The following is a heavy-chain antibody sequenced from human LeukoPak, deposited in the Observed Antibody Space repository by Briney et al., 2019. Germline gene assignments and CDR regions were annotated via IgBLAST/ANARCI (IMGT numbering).Heavy chain of an antibody. V-gene: IGHV4-59*01. CDR1: GGSLSSYY. CDR2: IYYTGST. J-gene: IGHJ1*01. Sequence: WETLSLTCAVSGGSLSSYYWSWIRQPPGAGPEWIGYIYYTGSTNYNPSLKSRVTISLDSSTNQFSLNLNSLTTADTAVYYCVRHYYGSGTAKGYFQHWGQGTLVTVSS. CDR3: VRHYYGSGTAKGYFQH. D-gene: IGHD3-10*01.